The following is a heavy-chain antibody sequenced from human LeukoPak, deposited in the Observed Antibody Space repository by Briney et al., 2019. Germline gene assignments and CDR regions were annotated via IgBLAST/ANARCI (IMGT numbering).Heavy chain of an antibody. V-gene: IGHV1-46*01. D-gene: IGHD3-22*01. CDR3: ARDLPSYYYDSSGYPKQAPTFDP. Sequence: GASVKVSCKASGYTLTSYYMHWVRQAPGQGLEWMGIINPSGGSTTYAQKFQGRVTMTRDTSTSTVYMCLSSLRSEDTAVYYCARDLPSYYYDSSGYPKQAPTFDPWGQGTLVTVSS. J-gene: IGHJ5*02. CDR2: INPSGGST. CDR1: GYTLTSYY.